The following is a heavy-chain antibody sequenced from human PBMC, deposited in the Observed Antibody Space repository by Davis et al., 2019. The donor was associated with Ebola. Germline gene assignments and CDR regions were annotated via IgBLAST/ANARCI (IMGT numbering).Heavy chain of an antibody. CDR3: VKDLGFWTGYSNPKKYFDP. V-gene: IGHV3-23*01. Sequence: GESLKISCATSGFSFSDYAMSWVRQAPGRGLEWVSGLSGSGVFTYYADSVKGRFTISRDNSRKMVFLQMNNVRVDDTAVYYCVKDLGFWTGYSNPKKYFDPWGQGTLVTVSS. CDR2: LSGSGVFT. D-gene: IGHD3/OR15-3a*01. J-gene: IGHJ5*02. CDR1: GFSFSDYA.